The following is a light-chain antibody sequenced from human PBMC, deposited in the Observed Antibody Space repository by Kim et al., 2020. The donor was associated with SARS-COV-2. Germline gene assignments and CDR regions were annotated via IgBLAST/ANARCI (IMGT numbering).Light chain of an antibody. CDR1: KFGDKC. V-gene: IGLV3-1*01. J-gene: IGLJ3*02. Sequence: SLSPDQTASLTCSGDKFGDKCACCYQQKPCRSPVLVIYQDSRRPSGIPDRFSGSNSGNTATLTISGTQAMDEADYYCQAWDSSTAVFGGGTQLTVL. CDR3: QAWDSSTAV. CDR2: QDS.